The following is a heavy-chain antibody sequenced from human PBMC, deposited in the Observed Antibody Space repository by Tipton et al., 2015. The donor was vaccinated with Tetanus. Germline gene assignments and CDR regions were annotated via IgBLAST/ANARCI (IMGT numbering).Heavy chain of an antibody. CDR1: GDPMNDFY. J-gene: IGHJ3*01. Sequence: TLSLTCTVSGDPMNDFYWSWIRQPPGKGLEWIGHIFYSGNTDYNPSPKSRVTISVDTSRKQFSLRLSSVTAADTAVYYCARGATLVGPNDAFDLWGQGTLVTVSS. CDR3: ARGATLVGPNDAFDL. D-gene: IGHD1-26*01. CDR2: IFYSGNT. V-gene: IGHV4-59*01.